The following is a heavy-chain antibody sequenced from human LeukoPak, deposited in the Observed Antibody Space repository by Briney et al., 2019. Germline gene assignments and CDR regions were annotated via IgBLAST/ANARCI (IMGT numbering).Heavy chain of an antibody. V-gene: IGHV3-30*18. D-gene: IGHD3-22*01. CDR3: AKDSRVGSSGYYYENALDI. CDR1: GFTFSRFG. Sequence: PGRSLRLSCAVSGFTFSRFGMHWVRQAPGKGLEWVAIISYDGSNKYYGDSVKGRFTISRDNSKNTLYLQMNSLRAEDTAVYYCAKDSRVGSSGYYYENALDIWGQGTMVTVSS. J-gene: IGHJ3*02. CDR2: ISYDGSNK.